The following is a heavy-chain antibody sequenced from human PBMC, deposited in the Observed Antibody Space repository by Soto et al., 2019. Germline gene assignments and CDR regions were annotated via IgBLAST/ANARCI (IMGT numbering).Heavy chain of an antibody. CDR1: GGSISSGGYY. D-gene: IGHD2-15*01. J-gene: IGHJ5*02. V-gene: IGHV4-30-4*01. CDR3: ARASGYCSGGSCPVGWFDP. Sequence: TSETLSLTCTVSGGSISSGGYYWSWIRQHPGTGLEWIGHISYSGSTNYNPSLKSRVTISVDTSKNQFSLKLSSVTAADTAVYYCARASGYCSGGSCPVGWFDPWGQGTLVTVSS. CDR2: ISYSGST.